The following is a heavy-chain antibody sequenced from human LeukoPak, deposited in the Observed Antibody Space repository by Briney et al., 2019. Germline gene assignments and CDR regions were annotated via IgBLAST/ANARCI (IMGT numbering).Heavy chain of an antibody. V-gene: IGHV4-39*07. CDR3: ARTLRYCSSTSCYYYYYYMDV. CDR2: IYTSGST. Sequence: SETLSLTCTVSGGSISSSSYYWGWIRQPPGKGLEWIGRIYTSGSTNYNPSLKSRVTMSVDTSKNQFSLKLSSVTAADTAVYYCARTLRYCSSTSCYYYYYYMDVWGKGTTVTVSS. D-gene: IGHD2-2*01. CDR1: GGSISSSSYY. J-gene: IGHJ6*03.